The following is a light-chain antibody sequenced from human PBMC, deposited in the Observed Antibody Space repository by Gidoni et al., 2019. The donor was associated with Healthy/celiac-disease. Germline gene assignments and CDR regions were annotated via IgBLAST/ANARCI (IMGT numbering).Light chain of an antibody. Sequence: DIQMTQSPSSLSASVGDRVTITCRASQSISSYLNWYQQKPGKAPTRLIYAASSLQSGVPSRFSGSGSGTDFTLTISSLQPEDFATYYCQQSYSTPGFTFGPGTKVEIK. CDR3: QQSYSTPGFT. CDR2: AAS. V-gene: IGKV1-39*01. CDR1: QSISSY. J-gene: IGKJ3*01.